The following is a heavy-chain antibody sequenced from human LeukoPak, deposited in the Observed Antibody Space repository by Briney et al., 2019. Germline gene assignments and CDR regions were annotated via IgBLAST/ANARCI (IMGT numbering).Heavy chain of an antibody. V-gene: IGHV1-69*05. D-gene: IGHD5-18*01. CDR1: GGSFSSYG. Sequence: EASVKVSCKASGGSFSSYGISWVRQAPGQGLEWMGGIIPMLGRSNYAQKFQGRVTISTDESTSTAYMEMSSLRSEDTAVYYCAREDHTANNWFDPWGQGTLVTVSS. CDR3: AREDHTANNWFDP. J-gene: IGHJ5*02. CDR2: IIPMLGRS.